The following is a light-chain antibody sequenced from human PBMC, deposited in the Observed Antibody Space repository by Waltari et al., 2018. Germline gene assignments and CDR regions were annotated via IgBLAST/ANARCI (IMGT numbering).Light chain of an antibody. CDR1: ALPKHY. J-gene: IGLJ2*01. CDR2: KDS. V-gene: IGLV3-25*03. Sequence: SYALTQPPSVSVSPGQTARITCSGDALPKHYAYWFQQKPGQAPVLVICKDSERPSGIPERFSGSSSGTTVTLTISGVQAEDEADYYCQSTDSSGSYRVFGGGTKLTVL. CDR3: QSTDSSGSYRV.